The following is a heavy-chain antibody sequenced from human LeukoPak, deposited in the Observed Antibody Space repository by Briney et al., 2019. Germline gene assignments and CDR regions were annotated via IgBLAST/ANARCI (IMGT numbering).Heavy chain of an antibody. V-gene: IGHV3-21*01. Sequence: PGGSLRLSCAASGFTFDDYVIHWVRQGPGKGLEWVSSISSSSSYIYYADSVKGRFTISRDNAKNSLYLQMNSLRAEDTAVYYCARDPVWLRLRGLGYYYYGMDVWGQGTTVTVSS. J-gene: IGHJ6*02. CDR1: GFTFDDYV. CDR3: ARDPVWLRLRGLGYYYYGMDV. D-gene: IGHD5-12*01. CDR2: ISSSSSYI.